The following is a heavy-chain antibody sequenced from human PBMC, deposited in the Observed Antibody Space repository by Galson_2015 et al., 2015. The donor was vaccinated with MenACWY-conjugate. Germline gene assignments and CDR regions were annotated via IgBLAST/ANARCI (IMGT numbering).Heavy chain of an antibody. D-gene: IGHD2-2*01. J-gene: IGHJ4*02. CDR1: GYDFSDFW. V-gene: IGHV5-51*01. CDR2: IYPGDFDT. CDR3: ARGGRGPAASFHY. Sequence: QSGAEVTKPGESLPMSCPGSGYDFSDFWIGWVRQMPGKGLEWMGIIYPGDFDTRYSPSFQGQVTVSADKATSAAYLQWNNLKASDTAMYYCARGGRGPAASFHYWGQGTLVTVSS.